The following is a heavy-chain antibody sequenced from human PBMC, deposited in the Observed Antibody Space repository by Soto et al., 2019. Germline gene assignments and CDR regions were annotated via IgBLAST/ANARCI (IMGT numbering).Heavy chain of an antibody. CDR2: IIPIFGTA. CDR1: GGTFSSYA. J-gene: IGHJ3*02. Sequence: SVKVSCKASGGTFSSYAISWVRQAPGQGLEWMGGIIPIFGTANYAQKFQGRVTITADKSTSTAYMELSSLRSEDTAVYYCARGAHLPSYGSISGSRGAFDIWGQGTMVTVSS. V-gene: IGHV1-69*06. D-gene: IGHD3-10*01. CDR3: ARGAHLPSYGSISGSRGAFDI.